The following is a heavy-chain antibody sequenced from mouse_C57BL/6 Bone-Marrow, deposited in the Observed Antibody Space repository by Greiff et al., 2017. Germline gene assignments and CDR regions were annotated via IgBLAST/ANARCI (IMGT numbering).Heavy chain of an antibody. Sequence: VQLKQSGPELVKPGASVKIPCKASGYTFTDYNMDWVKQSHGKSLEWIGDINPNNGGTIYNQKFKGKATLTVDKSSSTAYLELRSLTSEDPAVYYCARFHYGSSHYYAMDYWGQGTSVTVSS. J-gene: IGHJ4*01. V-gene: IGHV1-18*01. CDR1: GYTFTDYN. D-gene: IGHD1-1*01. CDR2: INPNNGGT. CDR3: ARFHYGSSHYYAMDY.